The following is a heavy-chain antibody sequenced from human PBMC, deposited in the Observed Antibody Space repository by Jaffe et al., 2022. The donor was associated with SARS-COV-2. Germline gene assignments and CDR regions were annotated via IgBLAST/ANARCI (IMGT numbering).Heavy chain of an antibody. CDR2: ISYDGSNK. V-gene: IGHV3-30*18. J-gene: IGHJ6*02. CDR1: GFTFSSYG. CDR3: AKELHYDSSGYYWGGRYGMDV. Sequence: QVQLVESGGGVVQPGRSLRLSCAASGFTFSSYGMHWVRQAPGKGLEWVAVISYDGSNKYYADSVKGRFTISRDNSKNTLYLQMNSLRAEDTAVYYCAKELHYDSSGYYWGGRYGMDVWGQGTTVTVSS. D-gene: IGHD3-22*01.